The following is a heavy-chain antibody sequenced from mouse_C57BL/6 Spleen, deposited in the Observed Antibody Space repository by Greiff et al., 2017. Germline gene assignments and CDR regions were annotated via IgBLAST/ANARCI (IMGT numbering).Heavy chain of an antibody. CDR3: ARALIATVVADWYFDV. Sequence: DVKLVESEGGLVQPGSSMKLSCTASGFTFSDYYMAWVRQVPEKGLEWVANINYDGSSTYYLDSLQSRFIISRDNAKNILYLQMSSLKSEDTATYYCARALIATVVADWYFDVWGTGTTVTVSS. CDR1: GFTFSDYY. CDR2: INYDGSST. D-gene: IGHD1-1*01. J-gene: IGHJ1*03. V-gene: IGHV5-16*01.